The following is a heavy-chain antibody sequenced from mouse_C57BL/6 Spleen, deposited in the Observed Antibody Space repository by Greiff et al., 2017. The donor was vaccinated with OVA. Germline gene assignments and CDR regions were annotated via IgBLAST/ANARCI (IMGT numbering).Heavy chain of an antibody. Sequence: EVQLVESGGGLVKPGGSLKLSCAASGFTFSDYGMHWVRQAPEKGLEWVAYISSGSSTLYYADTVKGRFTTSRDNAKNTLFLQMTSLRSEDTAMYYCARPRDYGVVATDAMDYWGQGTSVTVSS. V-gene: IGHV5-17*01. D-gene: IGHD1-1*01. CDR2: ISSGSSTL. CDR1: GFTFSDYG. J-gene: IGHJ4*01. CDR3: ARPRDYGVVATDAMDY.